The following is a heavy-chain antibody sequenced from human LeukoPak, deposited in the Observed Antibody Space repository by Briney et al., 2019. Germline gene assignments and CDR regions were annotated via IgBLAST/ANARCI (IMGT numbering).Heavy chain of an antibody. V-gene: IGHV4-61*02. CDR2: IYTSGST. J-gene: IGHJ3*02. D-gene: IGHD3-22*01. CDR1: GGSISRGNYY. Sequence: SQTRSLTCTVSGGSISRGNYYWGWIRQPAGKGLEWIGLIYTSGSTNYNPSLKSRVTISVDTSKNQFSLKLRSVTAADTAVYYCARDLGYYYDSSGYAFDIWGQGTMVTVSS. CDR3: ARDLGYYYDSSGYAFDI.